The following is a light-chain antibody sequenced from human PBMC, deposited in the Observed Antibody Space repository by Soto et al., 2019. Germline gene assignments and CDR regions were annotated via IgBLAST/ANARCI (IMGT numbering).Light chain of an antibody. CDR2: DTS. Sequence: IQMTQSPSSLSASVGDSVTITCQASQDISKNLNWYQQKPGKAPKLLIYDTSILQTGVPSRFIGSGSATHVTFTISSLQPEDIATYYCQQYDNLLPITFGQGTRLEIK. CDR1: QDISKN. J-gene: IGKJ5*01. CDR3: QQYDNLLPIT. V-gene: IGKV1-33*01.